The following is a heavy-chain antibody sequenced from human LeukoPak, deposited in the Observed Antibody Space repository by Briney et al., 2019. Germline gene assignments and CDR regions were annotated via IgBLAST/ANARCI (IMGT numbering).Heavy chain of an antibody. CDR3: ARDLGRWPGDY. V-gene: IGHV3-30-3*01. CDR1: GFTFSSYA. CDR2: ISYDGSNK. J-gene: IGHJ4*02. D-gene: IGHD3-10*01. Sequence: GGSLRLSCAASGFTFSSYAMHWVRQAPGKGLEWVAVISYDGSNKYYADSVKGRFTISRDNSKNTLYLQMNSLRAEDTAVYYCARDLGRWPGDYWGQGTLVTVSS.